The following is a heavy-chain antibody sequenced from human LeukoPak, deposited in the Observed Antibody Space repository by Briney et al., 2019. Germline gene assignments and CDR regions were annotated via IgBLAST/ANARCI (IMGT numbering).Heavy chain of an antibody. Sequence: NSSETLSLTCTVSGGSISSYYCSWIRQPPGKGLEWIGYIDHSGSTKYNPSLKSRVTITVDTSKNQFSLKLSSVTAADTAVYYCARGTNSDFCSRYIDYWGQGTLVTVSS. CDR3: ARGTNSDFCSRYIDY. D-gene: IGHD3-3*01. CDR1: GGSISSYY. CDR2: IDHSGST. J-gene: IGHJ4*02. V-gene: IGHV4-59*01.